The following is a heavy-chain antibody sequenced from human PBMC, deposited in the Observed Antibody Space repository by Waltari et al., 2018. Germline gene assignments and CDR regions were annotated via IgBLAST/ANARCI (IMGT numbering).Heavy chain of an antibody. CDR1: GSLFSGYW. D-gene: IGHD6-25*01. CDR2: IGMTGGST. Sequence: EVLLVESGGGVVQPGGSLTLSCATSGSLFSGYWMHWVRQSPGKGLVWVSEIGMTGGSTTYADSVRGRFTISRDNDKNTIYLHMNSLRAEDTALYYCASRSAPIDYWGQGTLVTVSS. CDR3: ASRSAPIDY. V-gene: IGHV3-74*01. J-gene: IGHJ4*02.